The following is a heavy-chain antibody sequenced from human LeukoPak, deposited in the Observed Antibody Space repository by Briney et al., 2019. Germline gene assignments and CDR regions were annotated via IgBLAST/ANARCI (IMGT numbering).Heavy chain of an antibody. CDR3: ARRHYYDSSGYYAPFDY. Sequence: SETLSLTCTVSGGSISSSSYYWGWIRQPPGKGLEWIGSIYYSGSTYYNPSLKSRVTISVDTSKNQFSLKLSSVTAADTAVYYCARRHYYDSSGYYAPFDYWGQGTLVTVSS. CDR1: GGSISSSSYY. CDR2: IYYSGST. V-gene: IGHV4-39*01. J-gene: IGHJ4*02. D-gene: IGHD3-22*01.